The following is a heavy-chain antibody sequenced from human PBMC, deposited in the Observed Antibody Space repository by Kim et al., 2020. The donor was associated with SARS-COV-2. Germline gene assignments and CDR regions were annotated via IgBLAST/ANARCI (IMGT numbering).Heavy chain of an antibody. J-gene: IGHJ6*02. CDR1: GFTFDDYT. CDR3: AKDMRVRGVYGMDV. Sequence: GGSLRLSCAASGFTFDDYTMHWVRQAPGKGLEWVSLISWDGGSTYYADSVKGRFTISRDNSKNSLYLQMNSLRTEDTALYYCAKDMRVRGVYGMDVWGQGTTVTVSS. D-gene: IGHD3-10*01. CDR2: ISWDGGST. V-gene: IGHV3-43*01.